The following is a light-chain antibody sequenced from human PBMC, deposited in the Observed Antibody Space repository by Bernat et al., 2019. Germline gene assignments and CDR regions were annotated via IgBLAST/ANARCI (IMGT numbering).Light chain of an antibody. CDR3: QQYSSLPYT. CDR2: NAT. CDR1: QSISNW. Sequence: DIQMTQSPSTLSASVGDRVTITCRASQSISNWLAWYQQKPGKAPKLLIYNATSLESGVPSRFSGSGSGTEFTLTTDSLQPDDFATYFCQQYSSLPYTFGQGTKLEIK. V-gene: IGKV1-5*03. J-gene: IGKJ2*01.